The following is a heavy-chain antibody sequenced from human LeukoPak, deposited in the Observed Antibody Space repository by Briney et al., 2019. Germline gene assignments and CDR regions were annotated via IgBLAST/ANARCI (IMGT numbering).Heavy chain of an antibody. CDR3: AKGSSGWYFDY. J-gene: IGHJ4*02. CDR2: ISWNSGSI. Sequence: PGGSLRLSCAASGFTFSSYAMHWVRQAPGKGLEWVSGISWNSGSIGYADSVKGRFTISRDNAKNSLYLQMNSLRAEDTALYYCAKGSSGWYFDYWGQGTLVTVSS. CDR1: GFTFSSYA. V-gene: IGHV3-9*01. D-gene: IGHD6-19*01.